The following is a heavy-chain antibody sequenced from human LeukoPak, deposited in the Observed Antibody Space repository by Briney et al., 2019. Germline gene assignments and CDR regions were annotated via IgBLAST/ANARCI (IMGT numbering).Heavy chain of an antibody. J-gene: IGHJ4*02. CDR1: GFPFSDYY. D-gene: IGHD6-13*01. Sequence: GGSLRLSCAASGFPFSDYYMSWIRQAPGKGLEWVSYISGGSHIYYADSMKGRFTISRDNAKNSLFLQMNSLRVEDTAIYYCARVGSSWDLLDYWGQGTLVTVSS. V-gene: IGHV3-11*04. CDR2: ISGGSHI. CDR3: ARVGSSWDLLDY.